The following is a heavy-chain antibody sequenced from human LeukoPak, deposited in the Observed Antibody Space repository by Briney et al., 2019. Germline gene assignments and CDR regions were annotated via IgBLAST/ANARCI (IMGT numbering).Heavy chain of an antibody. D-gene: IGHD1-26*01. CDR2: IRYDGNDK. Sequence: GGSLRLSCAASGFTFSYYGIHWVRQAPGKGLEWVAFIRYDGNDKYYAKSVKGRFTISRDNAKNSLYLQMNSLRAEDTALYYCARDKRGIVGATDGDYWGQGTLVTVSS. J-gene: IGHJ4*02. CDR1: GFTFSYYG. CDR3: ARDKRGIVGATDGDY. V-gene: IGHV3-30*02.